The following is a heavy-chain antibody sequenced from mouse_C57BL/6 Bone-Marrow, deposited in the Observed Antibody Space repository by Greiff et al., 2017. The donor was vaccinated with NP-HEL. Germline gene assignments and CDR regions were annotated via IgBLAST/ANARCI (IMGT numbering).Heavy chain of an antibody. J-gene: IGHJ3*01. Sequence: QVQLQQPGAELVKPGASVKLSCKASGYTFTSYWMQWVKQRPGQGLEWIGEIDPSDSYTNYNQKFQGKATLTVDTSSSTAYMQLISLTSEDSAVYSCASTHYDYLAWFAYWGQGTLVTVSA. D-gene: IGHD2-4*01. CDR2: IDPSDSYT. V-gene: IGHV1-50*01. CDR1: GYTFTSYW. CDR3: ASTHYDYLAWFAY.